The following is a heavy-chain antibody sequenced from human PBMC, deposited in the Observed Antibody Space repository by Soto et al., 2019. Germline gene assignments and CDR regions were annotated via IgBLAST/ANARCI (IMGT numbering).Heavy chain of an antibody. V-gene: IGHV1-69*01. Sequence: QVQLVQSGAEVKKPGSSVKVSCKASGGTFSSYSINWVRQAPGQGLEWMGEIIPIFGTANYAQKFQGRVTITADESTSTAYMELSSLRSEDMAVYYCARDGGRHSGGIDYWGQGTLFTVSS. CDR3: ARDGGRHSGGIDY. CDR2: IIPIFGTA. CDR1: GGTFSSYS. J-gene: IGHJ4*02. D-gene: IGHD2-15*01.